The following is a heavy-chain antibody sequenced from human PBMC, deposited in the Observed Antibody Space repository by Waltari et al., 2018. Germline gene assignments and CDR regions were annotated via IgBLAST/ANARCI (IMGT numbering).Heavy chain of an antibody. Sequence: EVQLVESGGGLVKPGGSLRLSCAASGFTFSSYSMNWVRQAPGKGLEWVSSISSSSSYIYYADTVKGRFTISRDNAKNSLYLQMNSLRAEDTAVYYCASLPRYYDSSGYSRPHDAFDIWGQGTMVTVSS. CDR2: ISSSSSYI. CDR3: ASLPRYYDSSGYSRPHDAFDI. D-gene: IGHD3-22*01. CDR1: GFTFSSYS. J-gene: IGHJ3*02. V-gene: IGHV3-21*01.